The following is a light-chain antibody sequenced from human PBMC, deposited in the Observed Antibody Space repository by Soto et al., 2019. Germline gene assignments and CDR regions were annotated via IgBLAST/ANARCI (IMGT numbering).Light chain of an antibody. CDR1: QDIRNE. J-gene: IGKJ1*01. CDR2: GAS. CDR3: LQDRNYPRT. V-gene: IGKV1-6*01. Sequence: AIQMTQSPSSLSASVGDRATITCRASQDIRNELGWYQQRPGKAPKALIYGASNLQSGVPSRFSGSGFGTDFTLTISSLQPEDFATYYCLQDRNYPRTFGQGTKVESK.